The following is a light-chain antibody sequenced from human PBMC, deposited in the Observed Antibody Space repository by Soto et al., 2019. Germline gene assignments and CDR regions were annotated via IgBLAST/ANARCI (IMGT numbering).Light chain of an antibody. Sequence: QSALTQPASVSGSSGQSITSYCPGTSSDVGGYNYVSWYQQHPGKAPKLMIYDVSNRPSGVSNRFSGSKSGNTASLTISGLQAEDEADYYCSSYTSSSTLEVVFGGGTKLTVL. CDR3: SSYTSSSTLEVV. CDR2: DVS. CDR1: SSDVGGYNY. J-gene: IGLJ2*01. V-gene: IGLV2-14*01.